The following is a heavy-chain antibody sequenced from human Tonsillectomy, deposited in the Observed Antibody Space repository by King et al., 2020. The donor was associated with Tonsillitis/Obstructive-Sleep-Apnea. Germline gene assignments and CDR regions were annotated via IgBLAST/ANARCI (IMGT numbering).Heavy chain of an antibody. CDR3: AKDGDSGWYLSQGY. CDR1: GFTFSSYA. V-gene: IGHV3-23*04. D-gene: IGHD6-19*01. J-gene: IGHJ4*02. CDR2: ISGSGGST. Sequence: VQLVESGGGLVQPGGSLRLSCAASGFTFSSYAMSWVRQAPGKGLEWVSVISGSGGSTYYADSVKGRFTIPRDNSKNTLYLQMNSLRAEDTAVYYCAKDGDSGWYLSQGYWGQGTLVTVSS.